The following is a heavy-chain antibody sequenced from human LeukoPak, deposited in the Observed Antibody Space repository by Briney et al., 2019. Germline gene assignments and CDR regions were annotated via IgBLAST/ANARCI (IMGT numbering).Heavy chain of an antibody. D-gene: IGHD6-19*01. CDR3: AKDMASGIAVAGRLDY. V-gene: IGHV3-30-3*01. CDR1: GFTFSSYA. Sequence: GGSLRLSCAASGFTFSSYAMHWVRQAPGKGLEWVAVISYDGSNKYYADSVKGRFTISRDNSKNTLYLQMNSLRAEDTAVYYCAKDMASGIAVAGRLDYWGQGTLVTVSS. J-gene: IGHJ4*02. CDR2: ISYDGSNK.